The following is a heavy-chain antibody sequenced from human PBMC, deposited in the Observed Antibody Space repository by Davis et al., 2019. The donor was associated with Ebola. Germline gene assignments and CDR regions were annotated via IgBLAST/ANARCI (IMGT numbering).Heavy chain of an antibody. CDR1: GYSFISYG. D-gene: IGHD6-19*01. CDR3: ARDRVAVAGRGAFDI. V-gene: IGHV1-18*01. CDR2: ISAYNGNT. Sequence: AASVKVSCKASGYSFISYGISWVRQAPGQGLEWMGWISAYNGNTNYAQKFQGRVTMTTDTSTSTAYMELSSLRSEDTAVYYCARDRVAVAGRGAFDIWGQGTMVTVSS. J-gene: IGHJ3*02.